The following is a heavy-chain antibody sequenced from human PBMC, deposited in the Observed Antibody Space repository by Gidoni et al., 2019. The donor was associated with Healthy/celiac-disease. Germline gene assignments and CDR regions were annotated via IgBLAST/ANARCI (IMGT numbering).Heavy chain of an antibody. CDR2: IYYSGST. D-gene: IGHD3-22*01. CDR3: ARATPTPYDSSGYRGASDFDY. V-gene: IGHV4-59*01. J-gene: IGHJ4*02. Sequence: QAQLQESGPGLVKPSETLSLTCTDSGGSISSYYWSWIRQPPGKGLEWIGYIYYSGSTNYNPSLKSRVTISVDTSKNQFSLKLSSVTAADTAVYYCARATPTPYDSSGYRGASDFDYWGQGTLVTVSS. CDR1: GGSISSYY.